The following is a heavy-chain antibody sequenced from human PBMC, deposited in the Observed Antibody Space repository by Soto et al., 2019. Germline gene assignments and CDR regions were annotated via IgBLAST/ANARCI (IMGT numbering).Heavy chain of an antibody. Sequence: QEERQESGPGLVKHSETLSRTCTVSGDSISSYYWSWIRQPTGKGLEWIGYAYYGGNTNYNPSLKRRVTISVVTSKSQFALKLNSVTGADTAVSYCAKHLSAWLRMEAFDVWGPGTMVTVSS. CDR1: GDSISSYY. J-gene: IGHJ3*01. V-gene: IGHV4-59*08. D-gene: IGHD5-12*01. CDR3: AKHLSAWLRMEAFDV. CDR2: AYYGGNT.